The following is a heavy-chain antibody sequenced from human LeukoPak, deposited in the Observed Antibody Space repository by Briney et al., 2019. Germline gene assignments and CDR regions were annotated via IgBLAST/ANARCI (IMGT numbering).Heavy chain of an antibody. V-gene: IGHV4-61*01. D-gene: IGHD3-16*01. CDR1: GGSISSGSYY. Sequence: NTSQTLSLTCTVSGGSISSGSYYWNWIRQSPGKGLEWLGSIPYGGSANYNPSLKNRGIISVDRPKNQFSLKLTSVTAADTAVYYCARAPMVGIWGAMAPYYFDYWGQGSLVTVSS. J-gene: IGHJ4*02. CDR2: IPYGGSA. CDR3: ARAPMVGIWGAMAPYYFDY.